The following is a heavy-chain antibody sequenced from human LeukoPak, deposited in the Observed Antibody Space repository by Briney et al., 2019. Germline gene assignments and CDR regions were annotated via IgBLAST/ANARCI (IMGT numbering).Heavy chain of an antibody. D-gene: IGHD5-24*01. J-gene: IGHJ5*02. CDR3: AHGGGSQFHA. CDR2: VSGGSGPSIL. CDR1: GFTFSSYA. V-gene: IGHV3-23*01. Sequence: GGSLRLSCAASGFTFSSYAMSWVRQAPGKGLEWVSSVSGGSGPSILYYADSVQGRFTISRDNSKNTIYLQMNSLRADDTAIYHCAHGGGSQFHAWGQGTLVVVSS.